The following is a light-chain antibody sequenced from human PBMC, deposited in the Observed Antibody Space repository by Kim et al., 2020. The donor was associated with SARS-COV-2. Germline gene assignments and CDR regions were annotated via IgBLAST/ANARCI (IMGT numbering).Light chain of an antibody. CDR2: ATS. J-gene: IGKJ4*01. V-gene: IGKV1-9*01. CDR3: QQLDTYPLT. Sequence: DIQLTQSPSLLSASVGDSVTITCRASQGIDTFLAWYQQKPGKAPNLLIYATSTLHSGVPSRFSGSGSGTEFTLTISSLQPEDFAIYYCQQLDTYPLTFGGGTKVDIK. CDR1: QGIDTF.